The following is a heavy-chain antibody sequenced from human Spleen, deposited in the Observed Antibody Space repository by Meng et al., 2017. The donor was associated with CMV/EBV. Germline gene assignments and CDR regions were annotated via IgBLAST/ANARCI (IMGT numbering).Heavy chain of an antibody. CDR2: IRYDGSQK. D-gene: IGHD3-3*01. Sequence: GRSLRLSCAASGFTFSSYGMHWVRQAPGKGLEWVAFIRYDGSQKYYVHSVNGRFTISRDNSKKTLYLQMNSLRAEDTAVYYCAKDIREADVSIFGVVIIPGYGMDVWGRGTTVTVSS. CDR3: AKDIREADVSIFGVVIIPGYGMDV. V-gene: IGHV3-30*02. J-gene: IGHJ6*02. CDR1: GFTFSSYG.